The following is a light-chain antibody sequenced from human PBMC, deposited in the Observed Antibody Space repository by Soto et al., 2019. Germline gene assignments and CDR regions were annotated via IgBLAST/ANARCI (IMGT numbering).Light chain of an antibody. CDR1: QSVSSN. CDR2: GSS. V-gene: IGKV3-15*01. J-gene: IGKJ4*01. Sequence: EIVLTQSPGTLSLSPGEGATLSCRASQSVSSNYLAWYQQKPGQAPRLLIYGSSTRATGIPARFSGSGSGKDFTLTISSLQSEDSAVYYCQQYDIWPPLTFGGGTKVEIK. CDR3: QQYDIWPPLT.